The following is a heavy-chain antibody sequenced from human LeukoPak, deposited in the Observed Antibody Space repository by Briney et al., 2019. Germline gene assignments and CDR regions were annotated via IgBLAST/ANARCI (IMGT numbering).Heavy chain of an antibody. CDR2: MYYSGST. CDR3: ARMVYYYDSSGYYTLYYYYYYMDV. CDR1: GGSISSGDYY. J-gene: IGHJ6*03. Sequence: PSETLSHTCTVSGGSISSGDYYWSWIRQPPGKGLEWIAYMYYSGSTYYNPSLKSRVTMSADTSKNQLSLKLSSVTAADTAVYYCARMVYYYDSSGYYTLYYYYYYMDVWGKGTTVTVSS. D-gene: IGHD3-22*01. V-gene: IGHV4-30-4*01.